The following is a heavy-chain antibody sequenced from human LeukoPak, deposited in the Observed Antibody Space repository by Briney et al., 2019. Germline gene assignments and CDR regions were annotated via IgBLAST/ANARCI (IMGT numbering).Heavy chain of an antibody. CDR1: GFTFSSYG. V-gene: IGHV3-30*18. Sequence: PGRSLRLSCAASGFTFSSYGMHWVRQAPGKGLEWVAVISYDGSNKYYADSVKGRFTISRDNSKNTLYLQMNSLRAEDTAVYYCAKDSSSWYNWFDPWGLGTLVTVSS. CDR3: AKDSSSWYNWFDP. D-gene: IGHD6-13*01. J-gene: IGHJ5*02. CDR2: ISYDGSNK.